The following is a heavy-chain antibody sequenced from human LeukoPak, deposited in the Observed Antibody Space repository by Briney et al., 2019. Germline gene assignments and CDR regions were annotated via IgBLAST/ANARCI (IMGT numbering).Heavy chain of an antibody. Sequence: PSETLSFNCTVSGGSISSGDYYWSWIRQPPGKGLEWIGYIYYSGSTYYNPSLKSRVTISVDTSKNQFSLKLSSVTAADTAVYYCARDQVVWHIVVVTAGGGMDVWGQGTTVTVSS. D-gene: IGHD2-21*02. CDR2: IYYSGST. J-gene: IGHJ6*02. CDR3: ARDQVVWHIVVVTAGGGMDV. CDR1: GGSISSGDYY. V-gene: IGHV4-30-4*01.